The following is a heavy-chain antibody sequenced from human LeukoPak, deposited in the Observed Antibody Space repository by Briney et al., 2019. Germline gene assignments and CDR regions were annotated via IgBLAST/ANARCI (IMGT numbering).Heavy chain of an antibody. D-gene: IGHD5-24*01. CDR2: VYYSGST. Sequence: PSETLSLTCTVSGGSISSSSYYWGWFRQPPEKGLEWLGSVYYSGSTYYNPSLKSRVTISVDTSKNQFSLKLTSVTAADTAVYYCARRDGYNWNYWGQGTLVTVSS. J-gene: IGHJ4*02. V-gene: IGHV4-39*01. CDR1: GGSISSSSYY. CDR3: ARRDGYNWNY.